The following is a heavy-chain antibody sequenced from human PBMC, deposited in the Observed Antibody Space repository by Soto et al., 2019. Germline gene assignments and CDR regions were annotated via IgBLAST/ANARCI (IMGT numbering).Heavy chain of an antibody. Sequence: PGGFLRLSCAASGFAFSRYAMSWVRQAPGKGLEWVSGISGSDGSTHYPDSVKGQFTISRDISRNTLFLQMNSLSAEDTAVYYCTRGPNEYYFDYWGQGTLVTVSS. CDR3: TRGPNEYYFDY. J-gene: IGHJ4*02. CDR2: ISGSDGST. CDR1: GFAFSRYA. V-gene: IGHV3-23*01.